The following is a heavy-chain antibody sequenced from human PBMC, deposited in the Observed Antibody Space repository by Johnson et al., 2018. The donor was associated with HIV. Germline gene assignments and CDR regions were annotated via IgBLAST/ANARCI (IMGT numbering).Heavy chain of an antibody. CDR3: ARGCGGDCAHQEAFDI. J-gene: IGHJ3*02. Sequence: QVQLVESGGGVVQPGRSLRLSCAASGFTFSSYAMHWVRQAPGKGLEWVAVIWYDGSNKYYADSVKGRFTISRDNSKNTLYLQMNNLRAEDTAVYFCARGCGGDCAHQEAFDIWGQGTMVTVSS. CDR1: GFTFSSYA. D-gene: IGHD2-21*02. V-gene: IGHV3-33*08. CDR2: IWYDGSNK.